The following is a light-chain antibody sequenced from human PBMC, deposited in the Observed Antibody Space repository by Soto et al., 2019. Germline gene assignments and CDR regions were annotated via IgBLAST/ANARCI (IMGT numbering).Light chain of an antibody. J-gene: IGKJ5*01. CDR2: GAS. V-gene: IGKV3-15*01. CDR3: QQRYNWPLT. CDR1: QSVSST. Sequence: EIMIPPAPPPLSVSPGGRTPLFFRASQSVSSTLAWYQQKPGQAPRLLIYGASTRATGIPARFSGSGSGTEFTLTISSLQSEDFAVYYCQQRYNWPLTFGQGTRLEI.